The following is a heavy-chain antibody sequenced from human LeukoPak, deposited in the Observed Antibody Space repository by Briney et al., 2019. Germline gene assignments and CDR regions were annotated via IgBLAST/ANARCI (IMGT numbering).Heavy chain of an antibody. CDR2: IIPIFGTA. Sequence: ASVKVSCKASGGTFSSYAISWVRQAPGQGLEWMGGIIPIFGTANYAQKFQGRVTITTDESTSTAYMELSRLRSDDTAVYYCARLKGMSGSYLFDYWGQGTMVTVSS. D-gene: IGHD1-26*01. CDR3: ARLKGMSGSYLFDY. CDR1: GGTFSSYA. J-gene: IGHJ3*01. V-gene: IGHV1-69*05.